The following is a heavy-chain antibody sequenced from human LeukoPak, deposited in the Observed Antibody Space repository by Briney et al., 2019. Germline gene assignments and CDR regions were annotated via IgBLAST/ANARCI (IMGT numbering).Heavy chain of an antibody. CDR1: GGTFSSYA. Sequence: ASVKVSCKASGGTFSSYAISWVRQAPGQGLEWMGRIIPIFGTANYAQKFQGRVTITTDEPTSTAYMELSSLRSEDTAVYYCARDNAVVGPSAYYYYYMDVWGKGTTVTVSS. V-gene: IGHV1-69*05. D-gene: IGHD2-15*01. CDR3: ARDNAVVGPSAYYYYYMDV. CDR2: IIPIFGTA. J-gene: IGHJ6*03.